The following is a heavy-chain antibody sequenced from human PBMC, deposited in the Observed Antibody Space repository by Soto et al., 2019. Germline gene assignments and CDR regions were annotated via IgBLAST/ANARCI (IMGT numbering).Heavy chain of an antibody. CDR3: AKHLPAADYYYYYMDV. J-gene: IGHJ6*03. Sequence: SLRVYCAASGVTFSSYAMSWVRQAQGKGLEWVSAISGSGGSTYYADSVKGRFTISRDNSKNTLYLQMNSLRAEDTAVYYCAKHLPAADYYYYYMDVWGKGTTVTVSS. D-gene: IGHD2-2*01. CDR1: GVTFSSYA. CDR2: ISGSGGST. V-gene: IGHV3-23*01.